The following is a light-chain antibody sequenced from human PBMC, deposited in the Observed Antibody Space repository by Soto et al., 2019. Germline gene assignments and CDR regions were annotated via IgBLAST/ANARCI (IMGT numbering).Light chain of an antibody. CDR1: QSVSSSH. J-gene: IGKJ1*01. Sequence: EIVLTQPPGTLSLSPGERATLSCSASQSVSSSHLAWYQQKPGQAPRLLIYSASSRATGIPDRFSGSGSGTDFTLTISRLEPEDFAVYYCQRYGGFGQGTKVDIK. CDR3: QRYGG. CDR2: SAS. V-gene: IGKV3-20*01.